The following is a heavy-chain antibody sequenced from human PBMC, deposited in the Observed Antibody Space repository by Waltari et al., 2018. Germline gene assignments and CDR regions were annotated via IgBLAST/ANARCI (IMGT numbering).Heavy chain of an antibody. J-gene: IGHJ4*02. Sequence: EVRLVESGGGLVQPGGSLRLSCAASGFNFSSYWMGWVRQAPGEGLGGVANIKQDGSYKYYVDSVEGRFTVSRDNAKNSLYLQMNSLRAEDTAVYYCARVYWPRGFDYWGQGTLVTVSS. CDR2: IKQDGSYK. D-gene: IGHD2-8*02. V-gene: IGHV3-7*01. CDR1: GFNFSSYW. CDR3: ARVYWPRGFDY.